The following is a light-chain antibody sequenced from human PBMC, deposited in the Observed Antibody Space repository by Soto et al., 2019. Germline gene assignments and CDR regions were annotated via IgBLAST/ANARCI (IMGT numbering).Light chain of an antibody. CDR1: NSNIASNS. Sequence: QSEPTQPPSASGTPGQRVTITCYGDNSNIASNSVNWYQQLPGTAPKLLIYSDNRRPSGVPDRFSASKSGASAFLTISGLQSDDEADYYCSSWDRSLDNWMFGGGTKLTVL. J-gene: IGLJ3*02. CDR2: SDN. CDR3: SSWDRSLDNWM. V-gene: IGLV1-44*01.